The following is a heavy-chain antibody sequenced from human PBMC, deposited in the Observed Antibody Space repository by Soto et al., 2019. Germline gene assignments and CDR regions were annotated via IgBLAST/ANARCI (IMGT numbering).Heavy chain of an antibody. J-gene: IGHJ2*01. V-gene: IGHV3-30*03. CDR3: ATVSGVVIGWYFDL. D-gene: IGHD3-3*01. CDR2: ISYDGSYK. CDR1: GFTFSSYG. Sequence: QVQLVESGGGVVQPGRSLRLSCAASGFTFSSYGMHWVRQAPGKGLEWVAVISYDGSYKYFADSVKGRFTISRDNSEHQLYLQMISLRSGDTAVYYCATVSGVVIGWYFDLWGRGTLVTVSS.